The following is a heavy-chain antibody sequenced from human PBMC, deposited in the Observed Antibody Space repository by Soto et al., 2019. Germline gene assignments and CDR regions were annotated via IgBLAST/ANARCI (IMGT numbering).Heavy chain of an antibody. CDR2: VVPMYDSV. CDR1: GGTFNSYT. V-gene: IGHV1-69*06. J-gene: IGHJ4*02. CDR3: ASWRSYSGSYCFDY. D-gene: IGHD1-26*01. Sequence: ASVKVSCKASGGTFNSYTINWVRQAPGRGLEWVGQVVPMYDSVNYAENFQGRVTITADKSTKTAYMELTSLRSEDTALYFCASWRSYSGSYCFDYWGQGTLVTVSS.